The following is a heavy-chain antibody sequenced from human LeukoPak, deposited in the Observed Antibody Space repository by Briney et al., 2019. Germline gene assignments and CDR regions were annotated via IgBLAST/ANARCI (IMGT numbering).Heavy chain of an antibody. Sequence: SSVKVSCKASGGTFSSYAISWVRQAPGQGLDWMGRIIPIFGTANYAQKFQGRVTITTNESTSTAYMELSSLRSEDTAVYYCARDRRGTIFGVVTERPYYYYYYYMDVWGKGTTVTVSS. CDR2: IIPIFGTA. CDR1: GGTFSSYA. D-gene: IGHD3-3*01. CDR3: ARDRRGTIFGVVTERPYYYYYYYMDV. V-gene: IGHV1-69*05. J-gene: IGHJ6*03.